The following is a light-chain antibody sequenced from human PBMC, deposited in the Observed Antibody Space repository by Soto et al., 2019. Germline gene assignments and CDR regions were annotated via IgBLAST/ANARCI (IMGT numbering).Light chain of an antibody. CDR2: DAS. V-gene: IGKV3-11*01. Sequence: EIVLTRSPATLSLSPGERATLSCRASQSVSTYLAWYQQKPGQAPRLLIYDASNRATGIPARFSGSGSGTDFTLTISSLEPEDFAVYYCQQRSNWPGVTFGPGTKVDIK. J-gene: IGKJ3*01. CDR3: QQRSNWPGVT. CDR1: QSVSTY.